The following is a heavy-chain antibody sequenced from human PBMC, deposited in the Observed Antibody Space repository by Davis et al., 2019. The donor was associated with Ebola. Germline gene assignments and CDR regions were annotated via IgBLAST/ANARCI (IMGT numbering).Heavy chain of an antibody. J-gene: IGHJ5*02. D-gene: IGHD3-3*01. CDR2: ISAYNGNT. CDR3: ARVVVWSGYRYNWFDP. Sequence: ASVKVSCKASGYTFTSYGISWVRQAPGQGLEWMGWISAYNGNTNYAQKLQGRVTITTDTSTSTAYMELRSLRSDDTAVYYCARVVVWSGYRYNWFDPWGQGTLVTVSS. CDR1: GYTFTSYG. V-gene: IGHV1-18*01.